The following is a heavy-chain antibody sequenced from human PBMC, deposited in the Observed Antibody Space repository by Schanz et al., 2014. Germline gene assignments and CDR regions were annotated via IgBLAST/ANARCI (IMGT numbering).Heavy chain of an antibody. J-gene: IGHJ4*02. CDR2: IGYLGDT. Sequence: VQLVESGGGVVQFGRSLRLSCVASGFTFSSYGMHWVRQAPGKGLEWVSTIGYLGDTYYPDSVKGRFTVSRDSGQNSLYLQMNSLRAGDTAVYYCARGTDWNLPYWGQGTLVTVSS. V-gene: IGHV3-13*01. D-gene: IGHD1-1*01. CDR1: GFTFSSYG. CDR3: ARGTDWNLPY.